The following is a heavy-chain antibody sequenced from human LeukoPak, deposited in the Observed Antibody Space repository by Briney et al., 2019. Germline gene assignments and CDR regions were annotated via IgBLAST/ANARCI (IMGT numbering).Heavy chain of an antibody. Sequence: GASVKVSCKASGYTFTGYYMHWVRQAPGQGLEWMGWINPNSGGTNYAQKFQGRVTMTRDTSISTAYMELSRLRSDDTAVYYCARPFYDSSGYYYIAITDDAFDIWGQGTMVTVS. CDR1: GYTFTGYY. J-gene: IGHJ3*02. V-gene: IGHV1-2*02. CDR3: ARPFYDSSGYYYIAITDDAFDI. D-gene: IGHD3-22*01. CDR2: INPNSGGT.